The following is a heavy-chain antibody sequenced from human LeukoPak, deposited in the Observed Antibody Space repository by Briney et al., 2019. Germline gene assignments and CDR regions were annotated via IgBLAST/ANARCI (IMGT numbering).Heavy chain of an antibody. CDR2: INPNSGGT. CDR3: ARDRGGPDAFDI. V-gene: IGHV1-2*02. CDR1: GYTFTAYY. D-gene: IGHD3-10*01. Sequence: GASVKVSCKASGYTFTAYYMHWVRQAPGQGPEWMEWINPNSGGTNYAQKFQGRVTMTRDTSISTAYMELSRLRSDDTAVYYCARDRGGPDAFDIWGQGTMVTVSS. J-gene: IGHJ3*02.